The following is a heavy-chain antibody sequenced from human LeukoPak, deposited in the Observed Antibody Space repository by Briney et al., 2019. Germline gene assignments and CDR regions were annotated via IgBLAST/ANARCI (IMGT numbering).Heavy chain of an antibody. CDR1: GYTLTDHH. J-gene: IGHJ4*02. CDR2: IKSNSGGI. V-gene: IGHV1-2*02. D-gene: IGHD5-24*01. Sequence: GASVKVSCKASGYTLTDHHIHWVRQAPGQGLEWMGWIKSNSGGIKYAQEFQGRATMTRDASSSTAYMELSSLRSDDTAIYYCARDPVDGYGHLDYWGQGILVTVSS. CDR3: ARDPVDGYGHLDY.